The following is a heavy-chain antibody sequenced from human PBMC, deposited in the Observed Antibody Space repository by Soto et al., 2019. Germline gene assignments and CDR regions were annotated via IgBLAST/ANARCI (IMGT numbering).Heavy chain of an antibody. CDR3: AILIGYYYMDV. CDR2: IYYSGST. CDR1: GGSISSSSYY. Sequence: PSXTLSLTCTVSGGSISSSSYYWGLIRQPPGKGLEWIGSIYYSGSTYYNPSLKSRVTISVDTSKNQFSLKLSYVTAADTAVYYCAILIGYYYMDVWGRGTTVTVSS. V-gene: IGHV4-39*01. D-gene: IGHD3-16*02. J-gene: IGHJ6*03.